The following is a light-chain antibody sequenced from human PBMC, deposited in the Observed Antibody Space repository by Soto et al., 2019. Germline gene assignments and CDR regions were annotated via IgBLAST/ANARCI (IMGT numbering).Light chain of an antibody. CDR3: QVWDSSGDHYV. CDR1: NIRTKS. J-gene: IGLJ1*01. Sequence: SYELTQPPSVSVAPGQTATITCGGSNIRTKSVHWCRQRPGQAPVLVVYDDRDRPSGIPERFSGSNSGNTATLTISKVEPGDEADYYCQVWDSSGDHYVFGTGTKVTVL. V-gene: IGLV3-21*02. CDR2: DDR.